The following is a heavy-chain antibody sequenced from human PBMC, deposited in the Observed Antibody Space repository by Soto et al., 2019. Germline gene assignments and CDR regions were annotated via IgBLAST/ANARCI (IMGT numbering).Heavy chain of an antibody. D-gene: IGHD3-3*01. CDR2: IYYSGST. Sequence: SETLSLTCTVSGGSISSSSYYWGWIRQPPGKGLEWIGSIYYSGSTYYNPSLKSRVTISVDTSKNQFSLKLSSVTAADTAVYYCAGTYRFLEWFLDVGGQGTTVPVSS. CDR1: GGSISSSSYY. J-gene: IGHJ6*02. CDR3: AGTYRFLEWFLDV. V-gene: IGHV4-39*07.